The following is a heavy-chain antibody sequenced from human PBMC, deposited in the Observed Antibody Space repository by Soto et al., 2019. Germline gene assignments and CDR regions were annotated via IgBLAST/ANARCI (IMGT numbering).Heavy chain of an antibody. Sequence: GGSLRLSCAASGFTYSKYTMHWVRQAPGKGLEWVSSISHDRTNKYYADSVKGRFTISRDNAKNTLYLQMNSLRAEDTAVYYCAREGYDSSGYFVDIDYWGQGTLVTVSS. CDR3: AREGYDSSGYFVDIDY. CDR2: ISHDRTNK. D-gene: IGHD3-22*01. V-gene: IGHV3-30*04. CDR1: GFTYSKYT. J-gene: IGHJ4*02.